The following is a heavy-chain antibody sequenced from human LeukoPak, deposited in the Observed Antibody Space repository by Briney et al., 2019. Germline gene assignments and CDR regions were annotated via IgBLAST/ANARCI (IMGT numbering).Heavy chain of an antibody. Sequence: GASVKVSCKASGYTFTGYYMHWVRQAPGQGLEWMGWINPNSGGTNYAQKFQGRVTMTRDTSISTAYMELSSLRSEDTAVYYCARDPLSTYYGDLPLVYWGQGTLVTVSS. J-gene: IGHJ4*02. CDR3: ARDPLSTYYGDLPLVY. CDR1: GYTFTGYY. CDR2: INPNSGGT. V-gene: IGHV1-2*02. D-gene: IGHD4-17*01.